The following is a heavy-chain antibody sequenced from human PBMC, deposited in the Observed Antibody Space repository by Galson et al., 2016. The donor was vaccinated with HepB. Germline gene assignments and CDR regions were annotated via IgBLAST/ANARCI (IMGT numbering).Heavy chain of an antibody. CDR2: TYYKSKWYN. D-gene: IGHD6-19*01. CDR1: GDSVSRNNAA. CDR3: ARDTGWYRFDS. J-gene: IGHJ4*02. V-gene: IGHV6-1*01. Sequence: CAISGDSVSRNNAAWNWIRQSPSRGLEWLGRTYYKSKWYNDYSFSVSSRITINADTSKNQVSLQLHPVSPEDTAVYFCARDTGWYRFDSWGQGTLATVPS.